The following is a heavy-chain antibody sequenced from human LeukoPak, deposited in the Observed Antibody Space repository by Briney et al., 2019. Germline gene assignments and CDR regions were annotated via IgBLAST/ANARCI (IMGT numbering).Heavy chain of an antibody. CDR1: GFTFSSYG. V-gene: IGHV3-30*03. J-gene: IGHJ3*02. Sequence: GGSLRLSCAASGFTFSSYGMHWVRQAPGKGLEWVAVISYDGSNKYYADSVKGRFTISRDNSKNTLYLQMNSLRAEDTAVYYCAPIEGAFDIWGQGTMVTVSS. CDR2: ISYDGSNK. CDR3: APIEGAFDI.